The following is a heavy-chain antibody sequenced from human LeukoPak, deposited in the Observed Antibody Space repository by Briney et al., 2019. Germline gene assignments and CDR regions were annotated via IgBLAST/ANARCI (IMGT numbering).Heavy chain of an antibody. Sequence: GESLKISCMGSGYSFSSYWIAWVRQMPGKGLEWMGIIYPGDSDTTNSPSFQGQVIITADNSINTAFLHWSSPKASDTAMDYCARRDYGGKHFDYWGQGTLVTVSS. V-gene: IGHV5-51*01. CDR1: GYSFSSYW. CDR3: ARRDYGGKHFDY. CDR2: IYPGDSDT. D-gene: IGHD4-23*01. J-gene: IGHJ4*02.